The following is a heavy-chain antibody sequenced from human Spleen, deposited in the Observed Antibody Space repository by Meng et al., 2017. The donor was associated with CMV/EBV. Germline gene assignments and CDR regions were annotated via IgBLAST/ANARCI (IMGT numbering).Heavy chain of an antibody. CDR3: TRDEWTGTTGFDY. Sequence: GGSLRLSCTPSGFSFNHHRMSWVRQAPGKGLEWVVNINQDGSEKNYVDSVKGRFTISRDNANNTLYLQLNRLRHEDTAVYYCTRDEWTGTTGFDYWGQGTLVTVSS. V-gene: IGHV3-7*01. CDR2: INQDGSEK. D-gene: IGHD1-7*01. CDR1: GFSFNHHR. J-gene: IGHJ4*02.